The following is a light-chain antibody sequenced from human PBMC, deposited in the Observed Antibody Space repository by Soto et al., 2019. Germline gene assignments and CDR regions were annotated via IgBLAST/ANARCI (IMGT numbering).Light chain of an antibody. CDR1: QTISTKS. V-gene: IGKV3-20*01. J-gene: IGKJ2*01. Sequence: EVVLTQSPGTLSLSPGERATLSCRASQTISTKSLAWYQQRPGQAPRRLINGASSRATGIPDRFSGSGSGADFTLTISRLEPEDFAVYYCQHYSNSPTMYTFGQGPKLEIK. CDR3: QHYSNSPTMYT. CDR2: GAS.